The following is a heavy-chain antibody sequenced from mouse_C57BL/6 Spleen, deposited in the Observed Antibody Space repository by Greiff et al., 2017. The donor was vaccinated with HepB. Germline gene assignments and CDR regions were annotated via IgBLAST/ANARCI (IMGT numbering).Heavy chain of an antibody. CDR2: ISSGSSTI. J-gene: IGHJ4*01. D-gene: IGHD2-1*01. Sequence: EVHLVESGGGLVKPGGSLKLSCAASGFTFSDYGMHWVRQAPEKGLEWVAYISSGSSTIYYADTVKGRFTISRDNAKNTLFLQLTSLRSEDTAMYYCAMSLYYGNLYAMDYWGQGTSVTVSS. CDR3: AMSLYYGNLYAMDY. CDR1: GFTFSDYG. V-gene: IGHV5-17*01.